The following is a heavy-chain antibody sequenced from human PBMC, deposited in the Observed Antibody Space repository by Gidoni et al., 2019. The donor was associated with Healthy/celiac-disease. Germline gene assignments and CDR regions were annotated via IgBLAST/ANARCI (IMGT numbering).Heavy chain of an antibody. CDR1: GFTFTSYA. CDR2: INAGNGNT. CDR3: ARGIAVAAPWTYYFDY. V-gene: IGHV1-3*01. D-gene: IGHD6-19*01. J-gene: IGHJ4*02. Sequence: QVQLVQSGAEVKKPGASVKVSCKASGFTFTSYAMHWVRQAPGQRLEWMGWINAGNGNTKYSQKFQGRVTITRDTSASTAYMELSSLRSEDTAVYYCARGIAVAAPWTYYFDYWGQGTLVTVSS.